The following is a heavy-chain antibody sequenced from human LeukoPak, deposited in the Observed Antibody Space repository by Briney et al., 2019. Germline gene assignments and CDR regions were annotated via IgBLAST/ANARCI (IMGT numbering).Heavy chain of an antibody. V-gene: IGHV3-33*01. D-gene: IGHD1-26*01. CDR3: ARGPVVGAIHDVFDM. CDR2: IWYDGSNK. Sequence: GGSLRLPCAASGFTFRRNGMNWVRQAPGKGLEWVAVIWYDGSNKYYADSVKGRFTISRDNSKNTLDLQMNSLRAEDTAVYYCARGPVVGAIHDVFDMWGQGTMVIVSS. CDR1: GFTFRRNG. J-gene: IGHJ3*02.